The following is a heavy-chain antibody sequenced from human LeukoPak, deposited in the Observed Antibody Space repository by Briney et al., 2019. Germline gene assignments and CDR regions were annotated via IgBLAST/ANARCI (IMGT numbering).Heavy chain of an antibody. J-gene: IGHJ4*02. Sequence: PSGTLSLTCAVSGGSISSSNWWSWVRQPPGKGLEWIGEIYHSGSTNYNPSLKSRVTISVDKFKNQFSLKLSSVTAADTAVYYCARTDYYDSSGYLDYWGQGTLVTVSS. D-gene: IGHD3-22*01. V-gene: IGHV4-4*02. CDR2: IYHSGST. CDR3: ARTDYYDSSGYLDY. CDR1: GGSISSSNW.